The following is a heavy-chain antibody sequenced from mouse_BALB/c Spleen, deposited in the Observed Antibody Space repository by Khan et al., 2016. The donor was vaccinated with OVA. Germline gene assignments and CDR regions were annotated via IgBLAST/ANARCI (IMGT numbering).Heavy chain of an antibody. CDR2: IWGDGST. Sequence: VKLEVSGPGLVAPSQSLSITCTVSGLSLTGFGINWVRQPPGKGLEWLGMIWGDGSTDYNSALKSRLSISKDNSKSQVFLNMNSLQTDDTARYYCARELRLGGFTYWGQGTLVTVSA. CDR3: ARELRLGGFTY. D-gene: IGHD1-2*01. V-gene: IGHV2-6-7*01. CDR1: GLSLTGFG. J-gene: IGHJ3*01.